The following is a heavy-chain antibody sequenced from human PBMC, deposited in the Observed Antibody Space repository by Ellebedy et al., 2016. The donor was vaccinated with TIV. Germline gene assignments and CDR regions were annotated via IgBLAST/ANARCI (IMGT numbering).Heavy chain of an antibody. Sequence: GESLKISCAVSGFTFRSFAISWVRQAPGKGLEWVAAITGGGGGTYYADSVRGRFTISRDNSKNTLYVQMNRLRAEDTAVYYCAEFPVTATGDDDYWGRGTLVTVSS. CDR1: GFTFRSFA. D-gene: IGHD6-13*01. V-gene: IGHV3-23*01. J-gene: IGHJ4*02. CDR2: ITGGGGGT. CDR3: AEFPVTATGDDDY.